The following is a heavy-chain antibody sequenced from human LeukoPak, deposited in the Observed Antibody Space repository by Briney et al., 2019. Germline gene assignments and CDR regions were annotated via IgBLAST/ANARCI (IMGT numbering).Heavy chain of an antibody. Sequence: GASVKVSCKASGYSFTNYGITWVRQAPGQGLEWMGCISVYTGNTNYARKLQGRVTMTTDTSTSTAYMELRSLRSDDTAVYYCARDPTIVPMAAQYAFDIWGQGTMVTVSS. V-gene: IGHV1-18*01. CDR1: GYSFTNYG. CDR3: ARDPTIVPMAAQYAFDI. CDR2: ISVYTGNT. D-gene: IGHD2-8*01. J-gene: IGHJ3*02.